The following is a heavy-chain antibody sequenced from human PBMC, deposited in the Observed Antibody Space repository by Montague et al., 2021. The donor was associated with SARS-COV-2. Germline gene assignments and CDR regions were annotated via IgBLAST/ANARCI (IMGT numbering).Heavy chain of an antibody. CDR1: GFTFSDYY. D-gene: IGHD5-18*01. CDR3: ARVRHSYGYLSAFDI. CDR2: ISSSGSTI. J-gene: IGHJ3*02. Sequence: SVRLSCAASGFTFSDYYMSWIRQAPGKGLEWVSYISSSGSTIYYADSVEGRFTISRDNAKNSLYLQMNSLRAEDTAVYYCARVRHSYGYLSAFDIWGQGTMVTVSS. V-gene: IGHV3-11*01.